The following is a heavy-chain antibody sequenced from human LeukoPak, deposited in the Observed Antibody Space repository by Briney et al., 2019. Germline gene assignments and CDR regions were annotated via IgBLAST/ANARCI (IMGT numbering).Heavy chain of an antibody. CDR2: ISSSGSTI. CDR1: GFTFSSYE. Sequence: PGGSLRLSCAASGFTFSSYEMNWVRQAPGKGLEWVSYISSSGSTIYYADSVKGRFTISRDNAKNTLYLQMNSLRAEDTAVYYCAKDKPNYYDSSGLFDYWGQGTLVTVSS. CDR3: AKDKPNYYDSSGLFDY. J-gene: IGHJ4*02. D-gene: IGHD3-22*01. V-gene: IGHV3-48*03.